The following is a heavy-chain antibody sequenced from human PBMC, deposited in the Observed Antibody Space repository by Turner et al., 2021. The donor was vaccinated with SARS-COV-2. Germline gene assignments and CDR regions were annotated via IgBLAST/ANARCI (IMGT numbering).Heavy chain of an antibody. V-gene: IGHV3-30*18. Sequence: QVQLVESGGGVFQPGRSLPLSCAASGFTFSTYGMHWVRQAPGKGLEWVAVISYDGTNKDYIDSVRGRFTISRDNSKNTIDLQMNSLRADDTAVFYCAKQRDGYNSPFDYWGQGALVSVSS. CDR2: ISYDGTNK. CDR3: AKQRDGYNSPFDY. J-gene: IGHJ4*02. CDR1: GFTFSTYG. D-gene: IGHD1-1*01.